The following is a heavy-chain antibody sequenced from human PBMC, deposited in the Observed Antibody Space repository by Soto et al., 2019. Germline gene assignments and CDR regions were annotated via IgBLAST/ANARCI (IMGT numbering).Heavy chain of an antibody. CDR3: ASQYDILAGYPTWEDYYYYYGMDV. CDR1: GGTFSSYA. CDR2: IIPIFGTA. Sequence: QVQLVQSGAEVKKPGSSVKVSCKASGGTFSSYAISWVRQAPGQGLEWMGGIIPIFGTANYAQKFQGRVTITADESTSTAYMDLSSLRSEDTGVYYCASQYDILAGYPTWEDYYYYYGMDVWGQGTTVTVSS. V-gene: IGHV1-69*01. D-gene: IGHD3-9*01. J-gene: IGHJ6*02.